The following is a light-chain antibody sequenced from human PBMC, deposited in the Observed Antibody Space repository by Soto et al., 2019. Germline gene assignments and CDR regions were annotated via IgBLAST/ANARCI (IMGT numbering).Light chain of an antibody. J-gene: IGKJ4*01. CDR1: QSVISSY. CDR3: QQYGSSPLA. V-gene: IGKV3-20*01. CDR2: GAS. Sequence: VLTQSPGPLSLSPGERATLSCRASQSVISSYLAWYQQKPGQAPRLLICGASSRATGIPDRFSGRGSGTDFTLTIIRLEPEDFAVYYCQQYGSSPLAFGGGNKVEIK.